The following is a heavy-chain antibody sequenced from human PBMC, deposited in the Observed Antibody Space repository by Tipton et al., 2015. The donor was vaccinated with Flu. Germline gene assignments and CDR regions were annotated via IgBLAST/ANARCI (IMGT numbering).Heavy chain of an antibody. D-gene: IGHD3-16*01. CDR2: IYSGGNT. J-gene: IGHJ3*02. V-gene: IGHV3-53*01. Sequence: QLVQSGGGLIQPGGSLRLSCAVSGFSVSSNYMTWVRQAPGKGLEWVSVIYSGGNTYYADSVKGRFTISRDNSKNTVYLQTNSLRAEDTAVYYCARKWGKNAFDIWGQGTMVTVSS. CDR1: GFSVSSNY. CDR3: ARKWGKNAFDI.